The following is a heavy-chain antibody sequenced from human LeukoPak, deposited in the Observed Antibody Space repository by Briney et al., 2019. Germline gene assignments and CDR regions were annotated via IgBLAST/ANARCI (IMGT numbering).Heavy chain of an antibody. Sequence: GGSLRLSCAASGFTFSSYWMTWVRLAPGKGLEWVANIREDGSEKYYVDSVKGRFTVSRDNAKNSLYLQVNSLRAEDTAVYYCARLNYDFWSGVWEGYYMDVWGKGTTVTVSS. CDR3: ARLNYDFWSGVWEGYYMDV. J-gene: IGHJ6*03. V-gene: IGHV3-7*01. CDR2: IREDGSEK. D-gene: IGHD3-3*01. CDR1: GFTFSSYW.